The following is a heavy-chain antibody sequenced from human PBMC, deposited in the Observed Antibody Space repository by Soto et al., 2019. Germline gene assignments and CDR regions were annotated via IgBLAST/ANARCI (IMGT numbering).Heavy chain of an antibody. V-gene: IGHV4-59*01. J-gene: IGHJ4*02. CDR2: IYYTGIT. Sequence: PSETLSLTCTVSGPSISSYFWSWIRQPPGKGLEWIGDIYYTGITNYNPSLKSRVTISVDTSKNQFSLKLSSVTAADTAVYYCASSDSSGFDYLEYWGQGTLVTVS. CDR1: GPSISSYF. D-gene: IGHD6-19*01. CDR3: ASSDSSGFDYLEY.